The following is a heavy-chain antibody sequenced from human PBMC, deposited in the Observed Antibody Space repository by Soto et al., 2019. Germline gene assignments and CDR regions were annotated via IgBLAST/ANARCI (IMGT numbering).Heavy chain of an antibody. CDR1: GYTFTGYF. Sequence: ASGKVSCKASGYTFTGYFIHWVRQAPGQGLEWMGWINPNSGDTNYAQKFQDWVTMTGDTSISTAYMELSRLKSDDTAVYYCATSMIFSMPSSFDFWGQGTMVTVSS. CDR3: ATSMIFSMPSSFDF. D-gene: IGHD3-9*01. J-gene: IGHJ3*01. CDR2: INPNSGDT. V-gene: IGHV1-2*04.